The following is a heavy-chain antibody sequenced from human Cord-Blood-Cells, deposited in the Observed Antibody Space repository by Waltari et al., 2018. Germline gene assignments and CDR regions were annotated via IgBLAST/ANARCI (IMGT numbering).Heavy chain of an antibody. D-gene: IGHD2-15*01. CDR2: IYYSGST. CDR1: GGSISSYY. J-gene: IGHJ2*01. CDR3: ARVERGYCSGGSCYYWYFDL. Sequence: QVRLQESGPGLVKPSETLSLTCTVSGGSISSYYWSWIRQPPGKGLEWIGYIYYSGSTNYTPSLKSRVTIAVDTSKNQFSLKLSSVTAADTAVYYCARVERGYCSGGSCYYWYFDLWGRGTLVTVSS. V-gene: IGHV4-59*01.